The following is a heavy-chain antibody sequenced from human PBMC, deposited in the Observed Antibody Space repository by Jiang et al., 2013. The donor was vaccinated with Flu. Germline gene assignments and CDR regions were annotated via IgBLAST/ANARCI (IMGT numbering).Heavy chain of an antibody. CDR3: ARDLGDYYGSGDDLGV. Sequence: INTNTGNPTYAQGFTGRFVFSLDTSVSTAYLQICSLKAEDTAVYYCARDLGDYYGSGDDLGVWGQGTTVTVSS. CDR2: INTNTGNP. D-gene: IGHD3-10*01. V-gene: IGHV7-4-1*01. J-gene: IGHJ6*02.